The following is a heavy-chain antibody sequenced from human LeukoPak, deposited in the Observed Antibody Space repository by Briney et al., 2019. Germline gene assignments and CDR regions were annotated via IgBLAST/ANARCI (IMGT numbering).Heavy chain of an antibody. D-gene: IGHD1-1*01. CDR2: ISSSSSYI. J-gene: IGHJ4*02. CDR1: GFTFSSYS. CDR3: AKGTVVEGWY. Sequence: PGGSLRLSCAASGFTFSSYSMNWVRQAPGKGLEWVSSISSSSSYIYYADSVKGRFTISRDNAKNTLYLQMSSLRAEDTAVYYCAKGTVVEGWYWGQGTLVTVSS. V-gene: IGHV3-21*04.